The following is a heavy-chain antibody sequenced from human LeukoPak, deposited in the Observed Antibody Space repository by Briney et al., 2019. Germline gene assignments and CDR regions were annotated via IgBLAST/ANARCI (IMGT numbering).Heavy chain of an antibody. CDR1: GFTFSGYN. CDR2: ISRSGSTK. D-gene: IGHD2-15*01. CDR3: ARVLRYCSGGNCYSGGLGYMDV. V-gene: IGHV3-11*01. Sequence: GGSLRLSCAASGFTFSGYNMRWIRQAPGKGLEWVSSISRSGSTKYYADSVKGRFTISRDNAKNSLFLQMNSLRAEDTAVYYRARVLRYCSGGNCYSGGLGYMDVWGKGTTVTISS. J-gene: IGHJ6*03.